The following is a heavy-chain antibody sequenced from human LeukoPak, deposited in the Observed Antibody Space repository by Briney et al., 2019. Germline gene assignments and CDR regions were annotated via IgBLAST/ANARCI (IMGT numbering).Heavy chain of an antibody. CDR2: LWYDGSNK. V-gene: IGHV3-33*01. CDR3: ARELPPLEKYYFDY. CDR1: GFSFRSYG. Sequence: GGSLRLSCAASGFSFRSYGMHWVRQTLGKGVQWVAVLWYDGSNKYYADSVNGRFTISRNNSKTTLSLQMNSLRAEDTAVYYCARELPPLEKYYFDYWGQGTLVTVSS. J-gene: IGHJ4*02. D-gene: IGHD3-3*01.